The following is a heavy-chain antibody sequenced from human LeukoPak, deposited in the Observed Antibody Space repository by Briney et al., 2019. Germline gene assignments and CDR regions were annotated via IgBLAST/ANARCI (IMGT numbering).Heavy chain of an antibody. Sequence: GGSLRLSCEASGFSFSHYGIHWVRQAPGKGLECVALISNDGTNKFYVDPVKGRFTISRDNSKNTLYLQMDSLRTEDTAVYYCARDWARGNSYYVDYWGQGTLVTVSS. CDR3: ARDWARGNSYYVDY. V-gene: IGHV3-30*03. D-gene: IGHD4-23*01. CDR2: ISNDGTNK. J-gene: IGHJ4*02. CDR1: GFSFSHYG.